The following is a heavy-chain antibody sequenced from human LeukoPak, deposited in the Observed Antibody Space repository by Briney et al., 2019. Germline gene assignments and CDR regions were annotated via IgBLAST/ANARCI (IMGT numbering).Heavy chain of an antibody. J-gene: IGHJ5*02. CDR3: ARTVRRLDSYGYDGWFDP. V-gene: IGHV7-4-1*02. CDR1: GYTFTGYY. D-gene: IGHD5-18*01. CDR2: INTNTGNP. Sequence: ASVKVSCKASGYTFTGYYMHWVRQAPGQGLEWMGWINTNTGNPTYAQGFTGRFVFSLDTSVSTAYLQISSLKAEDTAVYYCARTVRRLDSYGYDGWFDPWGQGTLVTVSS.